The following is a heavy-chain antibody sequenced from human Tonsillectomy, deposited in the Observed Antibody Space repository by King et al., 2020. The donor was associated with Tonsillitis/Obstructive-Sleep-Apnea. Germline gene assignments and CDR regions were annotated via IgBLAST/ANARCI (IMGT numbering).Heavy chain of an antibody. CDR3: ARGYCSSPSCHGDDAFDI. CDR2: IYHSGST. D-gene: IGHD2-2*01. J-gene: IGHJ3*02. V-gene: IGHV4-4*02. Sequence: QLQESGPGLVKPSGTLSLTSAVSGGSISSSNWWSWVRQPPGKGLEWIGKIYHSGSTDYNPSLTSRVTISVDKSKTHFSLRLSSVTAADTAVYYCARGYCSSPSCHGDDAFDIWGQGTMVTVSS. CDR1: GGSISSSNW.